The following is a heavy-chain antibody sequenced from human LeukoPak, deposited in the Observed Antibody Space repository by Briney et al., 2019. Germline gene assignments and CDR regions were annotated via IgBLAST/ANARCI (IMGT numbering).Heavy chain of an antibody. D-gene: IGHD5-12*01. Sequence: KPSETLSLTCTVSGGSISSSSYYWGWIRQPPGKGLEWIGSIYYSGSTYYNPSLKSRVTISVDTSKNQFSLKLSSVTAADTAMYYCARSGSGYDYEGYFDYWGQGTLVTVSS. CDR2: IYYSGST. CDR1: GGSISSSSYY. CDR3: ARSGSGYDYEGYFDY. J-gene: IGHJ4*02. V-gene: IGHV4-39*01.